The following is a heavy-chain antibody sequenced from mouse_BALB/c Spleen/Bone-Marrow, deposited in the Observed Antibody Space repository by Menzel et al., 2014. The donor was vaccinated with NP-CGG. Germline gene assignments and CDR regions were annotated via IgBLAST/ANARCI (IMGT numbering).Heavy chain of an antibody. Sequence: EVQGVESGAGLVQPGGSLKLSCAASGFTFSSYGMSWVRQTPDKRLELVATINSNGGSTYYPDSVKGRFTISRDNAKNTQYLQKSSLKTEDTAMYYCSRENDYDCDGAWFAYWGQGTLVTVSA. CDR3: SRENDYDCDGAWFAY. J-gene: IGHJ3*01. CDR1: GFTFSSYG. D-gene: IGHD2-4*01. V-gene: IGHV5-6-3*01. CDR2: INSNGGST.